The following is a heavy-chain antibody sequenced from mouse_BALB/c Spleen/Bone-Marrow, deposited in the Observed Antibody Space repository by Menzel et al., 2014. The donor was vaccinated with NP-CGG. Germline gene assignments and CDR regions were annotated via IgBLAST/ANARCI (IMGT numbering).Heavy chain of an antibody. J-gene: IGHJ2*01. V-gene: IGHV1-4*01. CDR2: INPSSNYT. CDR1: GYTFTSYT. D-gene: IGHD6-2*01. CDR3: ARVLRWSLDY. Sequence: VQLQQSGAELARPGVSVKMSCKASGYTFTSYTMHWVKQRPGQGLEWIGFINPSSNYTNYNQKFKDKATLTADKSSSTAYMQLSSLTSEGSAVYYCARVLRWSLDYWGQGTTLTVSS.